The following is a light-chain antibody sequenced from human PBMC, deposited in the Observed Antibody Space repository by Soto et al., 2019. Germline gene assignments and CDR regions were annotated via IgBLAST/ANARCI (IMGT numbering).Light chain of an antibody. Sequence: EIVMTQSPATLSVSPGERATLSCRASQSVSSNLAWYQQKPGQAPRLLIYGASSRATGIPVRFSGSGSGTEFTLTICSLQSEDYAVYYCQQYSNWPKTFGQGTKLEIK. CDR3: QQYSNWPKT. J-gene: IGKJ2*01. CDR1: QSVSSN. CDR2: GAS. V-gene: IGKV3-15*01.